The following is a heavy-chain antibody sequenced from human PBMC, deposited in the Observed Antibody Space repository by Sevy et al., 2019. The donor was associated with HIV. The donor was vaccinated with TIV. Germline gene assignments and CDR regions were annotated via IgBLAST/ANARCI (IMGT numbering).Heavy chain of an antibody. CDR3: ITDPAYRGYDEEVINYYFYGMHV. Sequence: GGSLRLSCTASGFTFSSAWMSWVRQAPGKGLEWVGRIKSEFDGGAIDYAAPVKGRFSISREDSKNTVYLQMNSLKTEDTAVYYCITDPAYRGYDEEVINYYFYGMHVWGLGTTVTVSS. D-gene: IGHD5-12*01. CDR2: IKSEFDGGAI. CDR1: GFTFSSAW. V-gene: IGHV3-15*01. J-gene: IGHJ6*02.